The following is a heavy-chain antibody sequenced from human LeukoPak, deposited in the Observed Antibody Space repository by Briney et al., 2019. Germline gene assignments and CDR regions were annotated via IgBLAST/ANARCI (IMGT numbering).Heavy chain of an antibody. CDR2: ISSGSTAI. J-gene: IGHJ5*02. Sequence: GGSLRLSWAASGFTFSSYNMNWVRQAPGKGLEWVSYISSGSTAIYYADSVKGRFTISRDDAKNSLYLQMNSLRDEDTAVYYCARGERGSSSWFDPWGQGTLVTVSS. CDR1: GFTFSSYN. CDR3: ARGERGSSSWFDP. V-gene: IGHV3-48*02. D-gene: IGHD6-6*01.